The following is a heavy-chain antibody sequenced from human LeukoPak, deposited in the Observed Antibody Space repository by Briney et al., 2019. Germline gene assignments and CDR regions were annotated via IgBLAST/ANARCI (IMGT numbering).Heavy chain of an antibody. CDR1: VDSTIRNNW. CDR3: ARALAAAASYDY. D-gene: IGHD6-13*01. J-gene: IGHJ4*02. V-gene: IGHV4-4*02. CDR2: ISRSGST. Sequence: PSGTLSLTCGVSVDSTIRNNWWSWARQPPGKGLEWIGEISRSGSTNYNPSLESRVSMSVDNSKNNFSLRLSSVTAADTAVYYCARALAAAASYDYWGQGTLVTVSS.